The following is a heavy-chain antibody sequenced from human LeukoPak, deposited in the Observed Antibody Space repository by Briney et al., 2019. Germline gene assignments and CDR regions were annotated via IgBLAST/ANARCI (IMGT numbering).Heavy chain of an antibody. J-gene: IGHJ6*02. V-gene: IGHV4-4*07. CDR1: LGCMSGFY. CDR2: LYTYGNT. D-gene: IGHD2-2*01. CDR3: AREALVPAGTMGSVLKSYFYYGLDV. Sequence: SQTLPLTCTVSLGCMSGFYWTWIRHPAGKGVEWIGHLYTYGNTDYNPRLRGRDPMSRDTSENQFYMRVTAVTAADTAVYFCAREALVPAGTMGSVLKSYFYYGLDVWGQGTTVAVSS.